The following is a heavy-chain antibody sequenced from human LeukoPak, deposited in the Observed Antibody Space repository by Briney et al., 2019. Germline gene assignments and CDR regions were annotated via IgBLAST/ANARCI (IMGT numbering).Heavy chain of an antibody. CDR3: ARDRTYYYDSSGYADAFDI. CDR2: IYTSGST. D-gene: IGHD3-22*01. J-gene: IGHJ3*02. Sequence: KPSQTLSLTCTVSGGSISSGSYNWSWIRQPAGKGLEWIGRIYTSGSTNYNPSLKSRVTISVDTSKNQFSLKLSSVTAADTAVYYCARDRTYYYDSSGYADAFDIWGQGTMVTVSS. CDR1: GGSISSGSYN. V-gene: IGHV4-61*02.